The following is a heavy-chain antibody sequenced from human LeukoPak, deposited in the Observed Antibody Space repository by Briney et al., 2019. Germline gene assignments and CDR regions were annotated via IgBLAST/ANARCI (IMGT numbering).Heavy chain of an antibody. CDR1: GFTFSSYW. V-gene: IGHV3-74*01. D-gene: IGHD2-2*01. CDR3: GGYCSSTSCPN. Sequence: GGSLRLSCAASGFTFSSYWMHWVRQAPGKGLVWVSRIKSDGSITNYADSVKGRFTISRDNAENTLYLQMNSLTVEDTAVYYCGGYCSSTSCPNWGQGTLVAVSS. J-gene: IGHJ4*02. CDR2: IKSDGSIT.